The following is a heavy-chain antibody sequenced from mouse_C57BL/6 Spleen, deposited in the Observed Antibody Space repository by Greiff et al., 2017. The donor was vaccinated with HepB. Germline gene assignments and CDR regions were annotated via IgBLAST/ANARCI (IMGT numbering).Heavy chain of an antibody. CDR1: GFNIKNTY. Sequence: EVQLQESVAELVRPGASVKLSCTASGFNIKNTYMHWVKQRPEQGLEWIGRIDPANGNTKYAPKFQGKATITADTSSNTAYLQLSSLTSEDTAIYYCARSGDYGSTSRGFAYWGQGTLVTVSA. CDR2: IDPANGNT. CDR3: ARSGDYGSTSRGFAY. J-gene: IGHJ3*01. D-gene: IGHD1-1*01. V-gene: IGHV14-3*01.